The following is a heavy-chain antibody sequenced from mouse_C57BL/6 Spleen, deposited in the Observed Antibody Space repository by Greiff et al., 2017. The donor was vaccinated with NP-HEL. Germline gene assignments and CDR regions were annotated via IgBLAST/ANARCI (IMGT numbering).Heavy chain of an antibody. CDR3: ARPFITTVVATNYFDH. D-gene: IGHD1-1*01. Sequence: QVQLQQSGAELARPGASVKLSCKASGYTFTSYGISWVKQRTGQGLEWIGEIYPRSGNTYYNEKFKGKATLTADKSSSTAYMELRSLTSEDSAVYFCARPFITTVVATNYFDHRGQGTTLTVSS. CDR2: IYPRSGNT. V-gene: IGHV1-81*01. CDR1: GYTFTSYG. J-gene: IGHJ2*01.